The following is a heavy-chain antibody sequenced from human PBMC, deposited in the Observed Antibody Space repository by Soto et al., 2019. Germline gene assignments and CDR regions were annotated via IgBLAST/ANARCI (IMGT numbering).Heavy chain of an antibody. J-gene: IGHJ3*02. V-gene: IGHV3-9*01. CDR3: AKGTSGSYYDAFDI. Sequence: GGSLRLSCAASGFTFDDYAMHWVRQAPGKGLEWVSGISWNSGSIGYADSVKGRFTISRDNAKNSLYLQMNSLRAEDTALYYCAKGTSGSYYDAFDIWGQGTMVTVSS. CDR1: GFTFDDYA. D-gene: IGHD1-26*01. CDR2: ISWNSGSI.